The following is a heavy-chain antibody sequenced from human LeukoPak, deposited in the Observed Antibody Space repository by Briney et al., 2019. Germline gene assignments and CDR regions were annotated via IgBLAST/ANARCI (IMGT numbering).Heavy chain of an antibody. CDR2: ISSSSSYI. CDR1: GFTFSSYA. CDR3: ARDTIAAAGTS. Sequence: GGSLRLSCAASGFTFSSYAVSWVHQAPGKGLEWVSSISSSSSYIYYADSVKGRFTISRDNAKNSLYLQMNSLRAEDTAVYYCARDTIAAAGTSWGQGTLVTVSS. J-gene: IGHJ4*02. V-gene: IGHV3-21*01. D-gene: IGHD6-13*01.